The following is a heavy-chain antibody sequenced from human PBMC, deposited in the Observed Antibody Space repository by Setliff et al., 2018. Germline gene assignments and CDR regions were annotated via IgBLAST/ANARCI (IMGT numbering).Heavy chain of an antibody. CDR2: IYTSGST. Sequence: SETLSLTCSVSGDSMSFSYWSWIRQPAGKGLEWIGRIYTSGSTNYNPSLKSRVTMSVDTSKNQFSLKVSSVTAADTAVYYCARSFSRREKFLLDYWGQGALVTVS. CDR1: GDSMSFSY. CDR3: ARSFSRREKFLLDY. V-gene: IGHV4-4*07. J-gene: IGHJ4*02.